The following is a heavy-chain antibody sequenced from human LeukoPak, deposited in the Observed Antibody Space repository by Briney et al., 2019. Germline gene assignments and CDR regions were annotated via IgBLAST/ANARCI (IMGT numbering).Heavy chain of an antibody. D-gene: IGHD6-13*01. Sequence: ASVKVSCKASGYTFTSYGISWVRQAPGQGLEWMGWISAYNGNTNYAQKLQGRVTMTTDTSTSTAYMELRSLRSGDTAVYYCARNVGAAAINYGMDVWGQGTTVTVSS. V-gene: IGHV1-18*01. CDR2: ISAYNGNT. CDR3: ARNVGAAAINYGMDV. J-gene: IGHJ6*02. CDR1: GYTFTSYG.